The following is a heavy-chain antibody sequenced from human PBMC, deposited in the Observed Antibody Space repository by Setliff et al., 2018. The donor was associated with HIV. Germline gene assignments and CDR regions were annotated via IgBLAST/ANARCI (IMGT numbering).Heavy chain of an antibody. CDR2: TTSNGRTT. V-gene: IGHV3-23*01. D-gene: IGHD3-3*01. CDR1: GFTVSTIH. CDR3: AKAWGSGYPSFESALMFDV. Sequence: PGGSLRLSCAASGFTVSTIHMSWVRRAPGRGLEWVSATTSNGRTTDYAESVRGRFTLSRDNSGNTLYLQMTSLRAEDTAIYYCAKAWGSGYPSFESALMFDVWGQGTLVTVSS. J-gene: IGHJ4*02.